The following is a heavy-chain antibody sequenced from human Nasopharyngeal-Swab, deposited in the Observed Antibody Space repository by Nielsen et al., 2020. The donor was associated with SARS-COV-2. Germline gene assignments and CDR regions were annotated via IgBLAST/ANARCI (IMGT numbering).Heavy chain of an antibody. CDR2: IDTGGTRT. V-gene: IGHV3-74*01. CDR3: ARDIGGFGGY. Sequence: GGSLRLSCAASGSAFSSFRMHWVRQVPGEGLVWVSRIDTGGTRTDYAESVKARFTISRDNAKNTLYLQMNNLRPEDTAVYYCARDIGGFGGYWGQGTLVTVSS. CDR1: GSAFSSFR. D-gene: IGHD4-23*01. J-gene: IGHJ4*01.